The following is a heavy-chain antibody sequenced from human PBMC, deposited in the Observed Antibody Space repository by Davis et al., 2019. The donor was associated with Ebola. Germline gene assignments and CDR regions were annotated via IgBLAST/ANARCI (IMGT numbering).Heavy chain of an antibody. CDR1: AGTFISYA. Sequence: SVKVSCKASAGTFISYALSWVRQAPGQGLEWMGGIIPIFGTANYAQKFQGRVTITAYESTRTAYMELSSLRSEDTAVYYCARGQQLGAFDIWGQGTMVTVSS. D-gene: IGHD6-13*01. CDR2: IIPIFGTA. J-gene: IGHJ3*02. V-gene: IGHV1-69*13. CDR3: ARGQQLGAFDI.